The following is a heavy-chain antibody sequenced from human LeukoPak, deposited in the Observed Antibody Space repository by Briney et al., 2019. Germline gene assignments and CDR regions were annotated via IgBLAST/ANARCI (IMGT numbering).Heavy chain of an antibody. CDR1: GGSISNYY. V-gene: IGHV4-59*01. CDR2: IYYSGST. CDR3: ARGSRGDYYDSSGYGDY. D-gene: IGHD3-22*01. Sequence: SETLSLTCTVSGGSISNYYWSWIRQPPGKGLEWIGYIYYSGSTNYNPSLKSRVTISVDTSKNQFSLKLSSVTAADTAVYYCARGSRGDYYDSSGYGDYWGQGTLVTVSS. J-gene: IGHJ4*02.